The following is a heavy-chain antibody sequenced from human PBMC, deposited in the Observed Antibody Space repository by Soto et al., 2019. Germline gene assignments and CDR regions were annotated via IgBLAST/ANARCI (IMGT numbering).Heavy chain of an antibody. V-gene: IGHV1-69*06. CDR2: ITPIFGTV. D-gene: IGHD3-16*01. CDR1: GGTFSSYS. J-gene: IGHJ5*02. CDR3: AREGDTREGRGVFFS. Sequence: GASVKVSCKASGGTFSSYSFSWVRQAPGQGLEWMGGITPIFGTVHYAQNFRGRVTITADKSTSIVHMELSSLRSEDTAVFYCAREGDTREGRGVFFSWGQGTLVTAPQ.